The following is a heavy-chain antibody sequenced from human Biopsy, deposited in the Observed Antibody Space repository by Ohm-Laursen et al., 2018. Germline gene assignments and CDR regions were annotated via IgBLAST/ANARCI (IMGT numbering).Heavy chain of an antibody. CDR1: GYTLTELS. CDR2: FAPENGKT. J-gene: IGHJ4*02. V-gene: IGHV1-24*01. Sequence: ASVKASCKISGYTLTELSMHWVRQAPGKGLEWMGGFAPENGKTVYAQNFQARVSMTEDTSTDTAYMELRSLRSEDTAVYYCAADINVWNVNYWGQGTQVTVSS. D-gene: IGHD1-1*01. CDR3: AADINVWNVNY.